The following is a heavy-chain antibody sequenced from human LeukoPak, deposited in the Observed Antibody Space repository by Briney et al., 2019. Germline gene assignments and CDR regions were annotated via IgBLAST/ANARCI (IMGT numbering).Heavy chain of an antibody. CDR1: GDSISSNY. D-gene: IGHD3-10*01. V-gene: IGHV4-59*08. J-gene: IGHJ6*02. Sequence: SETLSLTCAVSGDSISSNYWSWIRQPPGKGLEWIGYMYYRGSNNHNPSLKSRVSISVDTSKNQFSLKLTSVTAADPGVYYCAIRSYGSGVDVWGQGTTVTVSS. CDR3: AIRSYGSGVDV. CDR2: MYYRGSN.